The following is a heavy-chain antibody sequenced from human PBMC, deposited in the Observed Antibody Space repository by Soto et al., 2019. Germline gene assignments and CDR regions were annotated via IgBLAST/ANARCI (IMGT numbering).Heavy chain of an antibody. D-gene: IGHD4-17*01. CDR1: GGSIISTFYY. CDR3: ARRTDFRDPGWFDP. V-gene: IGHV4-39*01. Sequence: SETLSLTCTVSGGSIISTFYYWGWLRQPPGRGLEWIANIHYIGETHYSPSLKSRVAISVDTSKSQFSLTLDSVTAADTAVYYCARRTDFRDPGWFDPWGQGILVTVSS. CDR2: IHYIGET. J-gene: IGHJ5*02.